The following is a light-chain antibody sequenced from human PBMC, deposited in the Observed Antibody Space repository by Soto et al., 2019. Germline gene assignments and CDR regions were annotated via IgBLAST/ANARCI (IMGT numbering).Light chain of an antibody. CDR1: SSNIGATYD. CDR3: QSYADRLSVHYV. Sequence: QAVVTQPPSVSGAPGQRVTISCTGSSSNIGATYDVQWYQQLPGTAPKLLILGDTDRPSGVPVRFSVSNSGTSASLALTGLRADDEDEYYYQSYADRLSVHYVFGAGTKVTVL. CDR2: GDT. J-gene: IGLJ1*01. V-gene: IGLV1-40*01.